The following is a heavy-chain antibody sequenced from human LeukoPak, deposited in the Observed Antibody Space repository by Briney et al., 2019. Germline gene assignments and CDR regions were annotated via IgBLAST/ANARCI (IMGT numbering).Heavy chain of an antibody. CDR1: GYSLSSGYY. J-gene: IGHJ3*02. Sequence: SETLSLTCTVSGYSLSSGYYWGWIRQPPGKGLEWIGSIYHSGSTYYNPSLKSRVTISVDTSKNQFSLKLSSVTAADTAVYYCAFRHQSFDAFDIWGQGTMVTVSS. CDR2: IYHSGST. CDR3: AFRHQSFDAFDI. V-gene: IGHV4-38-2*02.